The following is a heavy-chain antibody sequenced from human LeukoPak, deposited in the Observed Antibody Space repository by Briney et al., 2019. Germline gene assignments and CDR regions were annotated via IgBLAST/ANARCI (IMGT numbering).Heavy chain of an antibody. Sequence: GRSLRLSCAASGFTFSSYGMHWVRQAPGKGLEWVAVISYDGSNKYYADSVKGRFTISRDNSKNTLYLQMNSLRAEDTAVYYCAKDEPEKGDAFDIWGQGTMVTVSS. CDR3: AKDEPEKGDAFDI. CDR1: GFTFSSYG. CDR2: ISYDGSNK. V-gene: IGHV3-30*18. J-gene: IGHJ3*02.